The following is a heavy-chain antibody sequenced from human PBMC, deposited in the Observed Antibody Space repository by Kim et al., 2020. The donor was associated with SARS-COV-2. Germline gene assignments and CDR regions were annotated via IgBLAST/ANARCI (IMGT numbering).Heavy chain of an antibody. D-gene: IGHD3-10*01. CDR1: GFTFSSYG. CDR3: AKTFYGSGSYPRLGMDV. CDR2: ISYDGSNK. Sequence: GGSLRLSCAASGFTFSSYGMHWARQAPGKGLEWVVVISYDGSNKYYADSVKGRFTISRDNSKNTLYLQMNSLRAEDTAVYYCAKTFYGSGSYPRLGMDVWGQGTTVTVSS. J-gene: IGHJ6*02. V-gene: IGHV3-30*18.